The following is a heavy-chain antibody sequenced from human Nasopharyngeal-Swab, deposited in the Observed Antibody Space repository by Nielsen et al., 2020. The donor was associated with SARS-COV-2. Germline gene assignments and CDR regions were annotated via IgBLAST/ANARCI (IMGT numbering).Heavy chain of an antibody. J-gene: IGHJ6*02. Sequence: APVKVSCKASGYTFTSYDINWVRRATGQGLEWMGWMNPNSGNTGYAQKFQGRVTMTRNTSISTAYMELSSLRSEDTTVYYCAREGQQLVLDYYGMDVWGQGTTVTVSS. CDR3: AREGQQLVLDYYGMDV. D-gene: IGHD6-13*01. CDR2: MNPNSGNT. V-gene: IGHV1-8*01. CDR1: GYTFTSYD.